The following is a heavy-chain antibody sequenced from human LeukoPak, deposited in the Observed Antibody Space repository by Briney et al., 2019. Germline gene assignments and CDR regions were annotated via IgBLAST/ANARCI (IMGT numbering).Heavy chain of an antibody. CDR1: GYTFTSYG. Sequence: GASVKVSCKASGYTFTSYGISWVRQAPGQGLEWMGWISAYNGNTNYAQKLQGRVTMTTDTSTSTAYMELRSLRSDDTAVYYCARDGGYCSGSSCYYYMDVWGKGTTVTVSS. CDR2: ISAYNGNT. J-gene: IGHJ6*03. D-gene: IGHD2-15*01. V-gene: IGHV1-18*01. CDR3: ARDGGYCSGSSCYYYMDV.